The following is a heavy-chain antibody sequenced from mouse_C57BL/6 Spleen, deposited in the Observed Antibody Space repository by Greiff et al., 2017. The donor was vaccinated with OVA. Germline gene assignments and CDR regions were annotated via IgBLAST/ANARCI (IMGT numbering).Heavy chain of an antibody. CDR1: GYTFTSYW. D-gene: IGHD1-1*01. V-gene: IGHV1-61*01. Sequence: QVQLQQSGAELVRPGSSVKLSCKASGYTFTSYWMDWVKQRPGQGLEWIGNIYPSDSETHYNQKFKDKATLTVDKSSSTAYMQLSSLTSEDSAVYYCARRAITTVVAPDYWGQGTTLTVSS. CDR3: ARRAITTVVAPDY. CDR2: IYPSDSET. J-gene: IGHJ2*01.